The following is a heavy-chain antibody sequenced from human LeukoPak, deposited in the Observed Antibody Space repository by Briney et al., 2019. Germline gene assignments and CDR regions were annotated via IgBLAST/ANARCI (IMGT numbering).Heavy chain of an antibody. CDR3: AITSIAFDY. CDR2: MSVGSGLI. V-gene: IGHV3-21*01. D-gene: IGHD6-6*01. J-gene: IGHJ4*02. CDR1: GFTFSSYS. Sequence: GGSLRLSCAASGFTFSSYSMNWIGQAPGKGLEWVSSMSVGSGLIYYAESVKGRFTISRDNAKNSLYLQMNSLRAEDTAVYYCAITSIAFDYWGQGTLVTVSS.